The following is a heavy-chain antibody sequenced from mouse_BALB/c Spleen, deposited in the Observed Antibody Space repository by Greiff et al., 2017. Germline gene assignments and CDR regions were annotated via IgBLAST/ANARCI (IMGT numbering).Heavy chain of an antibody. Sequence: VQLQQSGAELVKPGASVKLSCKASGYTFTSYDLNWVKQRPEQGLEWIGWIFPGGGSTKYNEKFKGKATLTTDQSSSTAYMQRSRLTSEDSAVYCCARLGRAMDYWGQGTSVTVAS. CDR3: ARLGRAMDY. J-gene: IGHJ4*01. CDR1: GYTFTSYD. CDR2: IFPGGGST. D-gene: IGHD4-1*01. V-gene: IGHV1-85*01.